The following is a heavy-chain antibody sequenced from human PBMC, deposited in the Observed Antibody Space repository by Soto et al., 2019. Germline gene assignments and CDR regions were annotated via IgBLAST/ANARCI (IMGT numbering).Heavy chain of an antibody. Sequence: PSETLSLTCAVYGGSFSGYYWSWIRQPPGKGLEWIGEINHSGSTNYNPSLKSRVTISVDTSKNQFSLKLSSVTAADTAVYYCARGAAAAGTSYYYYYYGMDVWGQGTTVTVSS. D-gene: IGHD6-13*01. V-gene: IGHV4-34*01. CDR3: ARGAAAAGTSYYYYYYGMDV. J-gene: IGHJ6*02. CDR2: INHSGST. CDR1: GGSFSGYY.